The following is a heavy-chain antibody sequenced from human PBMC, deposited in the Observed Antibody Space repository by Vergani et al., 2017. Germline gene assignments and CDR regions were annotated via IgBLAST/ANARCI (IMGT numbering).Heavy chain of an antibody. CDR1: GGSFSDYY. D-gene: IGHD3-10*01. CDR2: INHSGRT. V-gene: IGHV4-34*01. J-gene: IGHJ4*02. Sequence: QLQLQEWGAGLLKPSETLSLTCAVYGGSFSDYYWSWIREPPGKGLEWIGEINHSGRTNYNPSLKSRVTISVDTSKNQFSLKLSSVTAADTAVYYCARVHYTMVRGQPYYFDYWGQGTLVTVSS. CDR3: ARVHYTMVRGQPYYFDY.